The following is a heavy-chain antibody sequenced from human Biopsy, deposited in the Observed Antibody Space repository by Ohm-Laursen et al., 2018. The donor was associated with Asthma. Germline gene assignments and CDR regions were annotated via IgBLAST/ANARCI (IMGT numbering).Heavy chain of an antibody. CDR3: AKRRGYSDFNDSDY. Sequence: SLRLSCTASGFTFSRYAIHWVRQAPGKGLEWVAVISHDGQTQHYAESVKGRFALSRDNSQNTLYLQMISLRTDDTAVYYCAKRRGYSDFNDSDYWGHGTLVTVSS. V-gene: IGHV3-30*18. J-gene: IGHJ4*01. CDR1: GFTFSRYA. D-gene: IGHD4-11*01. CDR2: ISHDGQTQ.